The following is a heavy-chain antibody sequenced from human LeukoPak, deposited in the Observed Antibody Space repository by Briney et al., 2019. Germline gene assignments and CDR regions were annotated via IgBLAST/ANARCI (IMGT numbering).Heavy chain of an antibody. CDR2: ISASGGST. Sequence: GGSLRLSCAASGFTFSNYAMSWVRQAPGKGLEWVSSISASGGSTYYADSVEGRFTISRDNAKNTLYLQMNSLRAEDTAVYYCTRGTVVTPRPFDYWGQGTLVTVSS. J-gene: IGHJ4*02. CDR3: TRGTVVTPRPFDY. D-gene: IGHD4-23*01. V-gene: IGHV3-23*01. CDR1: GFTFSNYA.